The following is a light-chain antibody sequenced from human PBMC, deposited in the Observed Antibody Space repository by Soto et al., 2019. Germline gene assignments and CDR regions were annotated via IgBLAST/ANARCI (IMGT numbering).Light chain of an antibody. Sequence: EIVLTQSPGTLSLSPGERATLSCRASQSVSSSSLAWYQQRPGQAPRLLIFGASSRATGIPDRFSGSGFGTDFTLTIRRLAPEDFEVYYCQQYGTSPTTFGQGTKVDIK. CDR1: QSVSSSS. CDR3: QQYGTSPTT. V-gene: IGKV3-20*01. CDR2: GAS. J-gene: IGKJ1*01.